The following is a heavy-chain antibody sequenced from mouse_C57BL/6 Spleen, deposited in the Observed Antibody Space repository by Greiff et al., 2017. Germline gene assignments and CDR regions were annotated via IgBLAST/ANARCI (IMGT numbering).Heavy chain of an antibody. CDR2: INPNNGGT. D-gene: IGHD1-1*01. CDR1: GYTFTDYN. V-gene: IGHV1-22*01. CDR3: ARLFIATVGDYDYFDY. Sequence: VQLKESGPELVKPGASVKMSCKASGYTFTDYNMHWVKQSHGKSLEWIGYINPNNGGTSYNQKFKGKATLTVNKSSSTAYMELRSLTSEDSAVYYCARLFIATVGDYDYFDYWGQGTTLTVSA. J-gene: IGHJ2*01.